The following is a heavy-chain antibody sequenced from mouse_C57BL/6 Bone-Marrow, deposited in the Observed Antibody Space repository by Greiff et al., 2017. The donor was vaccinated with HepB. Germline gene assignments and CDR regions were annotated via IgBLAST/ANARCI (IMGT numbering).Heavy chain of an antibody. V-gene: IGHV1-78*01. CDR2: IYPRDGST. CDR1: GYTFTDHT. CDR3: ARWLLRSEYAMDY. D-gene: IGHD2-3*01. J-gene: IGHJ4*01. Sequence: VQLVESDAELVKPGASVKISCKVSGYTFTDHTIHWMKQRPEQGLEWIGYIYPRDGSTKYNEKFKGKATLTADKSSSTAYMQLNSLTSEDSAVYFCARWLLRSEYAMDYWGQGTSVTVSS.